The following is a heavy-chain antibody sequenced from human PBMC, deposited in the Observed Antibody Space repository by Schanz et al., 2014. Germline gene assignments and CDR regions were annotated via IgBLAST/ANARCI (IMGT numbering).Heavy chain of an antibody. CDR2: IYHSGSP. Sequence: QVQLQESGPGLVKPSETLSLTCTVSGASISFYDWNWIRQSPGKGLEWIGYIYHSGSPIYNPSLQSRVPISIDPPKNQFSLKMESVTAADTAMYFCARQGDVYRLDYWGQGTLVTVTS. J-gene: IGHJ4*02. CDR3: ARQGDVYRLDY. V-gene: IGHV4-59*08. D-gene: IGHD1-26*01. CDR1: GASISFYD.